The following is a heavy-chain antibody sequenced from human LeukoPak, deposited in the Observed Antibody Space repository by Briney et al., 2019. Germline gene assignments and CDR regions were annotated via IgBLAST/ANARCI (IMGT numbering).Heavy chain of an antibody. CDR1: GFTFDNFA. CDR2: ITWNSRVK. Sequence: PGGSLRLSCAASGFTFDNFAMHWVRQAPGKGLEWVSGITWNSRVKTYTPSVKGRFTISRDNAKNSLDLQMSSLRPEDTALYYCVKDKHRDGHTYGVYDSWGQGTLITVSS. D-gene: IGHD3-3*01. J-gene: IGHJ5*01. CDR3: VKDKHRDGHTYGVYDS. V-gene: IGHV3-9*01.